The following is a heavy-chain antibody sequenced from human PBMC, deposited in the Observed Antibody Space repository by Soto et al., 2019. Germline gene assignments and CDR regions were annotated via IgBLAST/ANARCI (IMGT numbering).Heavy chain of an antibody. CDR1: GFSLSTSGVG. J-gene: IGHJ4*02. Sequence: QITLKESGPTLVKPTQTLTLTCTFSGFSLSTSGVGVGWIRQPPGKALEWLALIYWDDDKRYSPSLKSRLTITKDTAKNRVVLTMTNMDPVDTATYYCAHGGGGYFFAYWGQGTLVTVSS. CDR3: AHGGGGYFFAY. D-gene: IGHD3-22*01. CDR2: IYWDDDK. V-gene: IGHV2-5*02.